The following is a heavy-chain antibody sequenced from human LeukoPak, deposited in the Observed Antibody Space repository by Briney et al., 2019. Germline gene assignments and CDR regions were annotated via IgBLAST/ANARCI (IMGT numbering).Heavy chain of an antibody. CDR1: GFTFSSYE. J-gene: IGHJ4*02. D-gene: IGHD1-20*01. CDR2: ISSSGSTI. Sequence: PGGSLRLSCAASGFTFSSYEMNWVRQAPGKGLEWVSYISSSGSTIYYADSVKGRLTISRDNAKNSLYLQMNSLRAEDTAVYYCARGPTGLTGTEYYFDYWGQGTLVTVSS. CDR3: ARGPTGLTGTEYYFDY. V-gene: IGHV3-48*03.